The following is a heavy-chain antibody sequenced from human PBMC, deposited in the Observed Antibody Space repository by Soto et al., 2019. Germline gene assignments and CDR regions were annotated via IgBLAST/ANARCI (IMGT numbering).Heavy chain of an antibody. D-gene: IGHD1-26*01. CDR3: STQKRRGADFHYGVDV. V-gene: IGHV3-15*07. CDR2: IKSKTDGGTA. CDR1: GFTFSNVW. J-gene: IGHJ6*02. Sequence: GGSLRLSCAASGFTFSNVWMNWVRQAPGKGLEWVGRIKSKTDGGTADYAAPVTGRFGISRDDSKNTLYLEMNSLKTEDTGIYYCSTQKRRGADFHYGVDVWGQGTTVTVSS.